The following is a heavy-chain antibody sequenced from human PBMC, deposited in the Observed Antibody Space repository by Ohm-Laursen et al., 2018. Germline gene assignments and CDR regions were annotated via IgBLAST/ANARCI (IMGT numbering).Heavy chain of an antibody. Sequence: SLRLSCAASGFTFSNYAMNWVRQPPGKGLEWVSRISVSGGSTYYADSVKGRFTISRDNSRNTLYLQMNSLRAEDTAVYYCAKFHYFDYWGQGTLVTVSS. V-gene: IGHV3-23*01. CDR3: AKFHYFDY. J-gene: IGHJ4*02. CDR1: GFTFSNYA. CDR2: ISVSGGST.